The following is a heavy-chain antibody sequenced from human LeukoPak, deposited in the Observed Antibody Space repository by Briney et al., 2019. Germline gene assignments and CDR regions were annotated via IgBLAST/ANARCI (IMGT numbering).Heavy chain of an antibody. D-gene: IGHD6-13*01. J-gene: IGHJ3*02. CDR3: ARETYSSSSGDAFDI. CDR2: IYYSGST. CDR1: GGSISSYY. V-gene: IGHV4-59*01. Sequence: SETLSLTCTVSGGSISSYYWSWIRQPPGKGLEWIGYIYYSGSTNYNPSLRSRVTISVDTSKNQFSLKLSSVTAADTAVYYCARETYSSSSGDAFDIWGRGTMVTVSS.